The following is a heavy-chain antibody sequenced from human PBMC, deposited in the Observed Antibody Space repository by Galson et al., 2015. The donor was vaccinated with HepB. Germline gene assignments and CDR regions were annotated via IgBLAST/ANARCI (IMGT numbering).Heavy chain of an antibody. CDR1: GGPLSSGDHY. D-gene: IGHD3-22*01. J-gene: IGHJ6*02. CDR2: IYHSGRT. Sequence: TLSLPCTVSGGPLSSGDHYWTSIRHPPAKGLECIGSIYHSGRTHYNPSLKSPTTLSIDTSKNQFSLTLCSLTAADTAIYFCARERDHYNSGGSYMLEGMDVCGQGTTVTVSS. CDR3: ARERDHYNSGGSYMLEGMDV. V-gene: IGHV4-30-4*08.